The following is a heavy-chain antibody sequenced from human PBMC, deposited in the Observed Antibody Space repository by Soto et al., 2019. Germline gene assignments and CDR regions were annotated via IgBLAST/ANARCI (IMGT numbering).Heavy chain of an antibody. CDR2: IIPFFGTS. J-gene: IGHJ6*02. CDR1: GGTFSSYP. CDR3: ARVGHVTNYGMAV. V-gene: IGHV1-69*13. Sequence: SVKVSCKASGGTFSSYPLNWVRQAPGQGLEWMGGIIPFFGTSNYAQKFQGRVTITADESTSTVYMDLRSLRSEDTAVYYCARVGHVTNYGMAVWGQGTTVTVSS. D-gene: IGHD1-26*01.